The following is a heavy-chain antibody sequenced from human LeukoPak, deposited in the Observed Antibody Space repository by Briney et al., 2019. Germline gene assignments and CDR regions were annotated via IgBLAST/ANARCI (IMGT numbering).Heavy chain of an antibody. CDR3: ARVGVGATPPYYFDY. V-gene: IGHV1-18*01. Sequence: ASVKVSCKASGYTFTSYGISWVRQAPGQRLEWMGWISTYNGNTNYAQNLQGRVTMTTDTATSTAYMELRSLRSDDTAVYYCARVGVGATPPYYFDYWGQGTLVTVSS. CDR1: GYTFTSYG. D-gene: IGHD1-26*01. CDR2: ISTYNGNT. J-gene: IGHJ4*02.